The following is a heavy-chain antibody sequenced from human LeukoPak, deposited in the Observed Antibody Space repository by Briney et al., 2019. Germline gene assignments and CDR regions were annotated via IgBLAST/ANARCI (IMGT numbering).Heavy chain of an antibody. J-gene: IGHJ4*02. CDR3: ARADIVAVVAAAALDY. V-gene: IGHV3-33*01. CDR2: IWYDGSNK. CDR1: GFTFSSYG. D-gene: IGHD2-15*01. Sequence: GGSLRLSCAASGFTFSSYGMHWVRQAPGKGLEWVAVIWYDGSNKYYADSVKGRFTISRDNSKNTLYLQMNSLRAEDTAVYYCARADIVAVVAAAALDYWGQGTLVTVSS.